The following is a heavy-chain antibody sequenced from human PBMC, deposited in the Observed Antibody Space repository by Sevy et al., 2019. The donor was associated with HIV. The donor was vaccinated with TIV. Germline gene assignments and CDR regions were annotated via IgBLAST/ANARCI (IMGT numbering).Heavy chain of an antibody. D-gene: IGHD6-19*01. CDR3: ARDNPQKGVAGYYDYYGLDV. V-gene: IGHV1-18*01. CDR1: GYTFSSYG. J-gene: IGHJ6*02. Sequence: ASVKVTGKASGYTFSSYGISWVRQAPGQGLEWMGCISAYNGNTNYVQKLQGRVTMSTDTSTSTSYMELRSLRSNDTAVYYCARDNPQKGVAGYYDYYGLDVWGQGTTVTVSS. CDR2: ISAYNGNT.